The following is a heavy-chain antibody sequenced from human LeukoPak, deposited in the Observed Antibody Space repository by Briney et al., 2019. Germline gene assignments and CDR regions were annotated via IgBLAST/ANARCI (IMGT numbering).Heavy chain of an antibody. D-gene: IGHD6-19*01. CDR1: GGSFSGYY. Sequence: SETLSLTCAVYGGSFSGYYWSWIRQPLGKGLEWIGEINHSGSTNYNPSLKSRVTISVDTSKNQFSLKLSSVTAADTAVYYCARGTPAIGAVAGTDYYYYMDVWGKGTTVTVSS. V-gene: IGHV4-34*01. CDR3: ARGTPAIGAVAGTDYYYYMDV. J-gene: IGHJ6*03. CDR2: INHSGST.